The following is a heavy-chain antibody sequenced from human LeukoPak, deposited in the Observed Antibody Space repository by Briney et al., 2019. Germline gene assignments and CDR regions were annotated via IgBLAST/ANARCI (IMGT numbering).Heavy chain of an antibody. V-gene: IGHV3-23*01. CDR3: ARDPVPNVAVAGTSTLDAFDI. D-gene: IGHD6-19*01. CDR2: ITESGGYT. CDR1: GFSFSNYA. J-gene: IGHJ3*02. Sequence: GGSLRLSCAASGFSFSNYAMTWVRQAPGKGLEWVSSITESGGYTYYADSVKGRFTISRDNSKNTLFLQMNSLRVEDTAVYYCARDPVPNVAVAGTSTLDAFDIWGQGTMVTVSS.